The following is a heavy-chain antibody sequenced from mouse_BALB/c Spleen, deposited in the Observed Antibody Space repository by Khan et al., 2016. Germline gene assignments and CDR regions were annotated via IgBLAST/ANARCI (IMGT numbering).Heavy chain of an antibody. V-gene: IGHV3-2*02. CDR1: GYSITSDYA. J-gene: IGHJ3*01. D-gene: IGHD2-1*01. CDR2: ISSSGST. Sequence: VQLQQSGPGLVKPSQSLSLTCTVTGYSITSDYAWNWIRQFPGNKLECMGYISSSGSTIYNPSLKSRISITRDTSKNQLFLQLNSVTTEDTATYYCARSGALYGNFAYWGQGTLVTVSA. CDR3: ARSGALYGNFAY.